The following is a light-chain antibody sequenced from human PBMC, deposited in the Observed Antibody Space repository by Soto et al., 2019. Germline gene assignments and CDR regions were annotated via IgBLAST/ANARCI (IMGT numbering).Light chain of an antibody. CDR1: QSISSY. CDR2: AAS. V-gene: IGKV1-39*01. CDR3: QQSYSTPPT. Sequence: DIQMTQSPSSLSASVGDRVTITCRASQSISSYLNWYQQKPGKAPKLLIYAASSLQSGVPSRFSGSASVTDFTLTISSLQPEDFATYYCQQSYSTPPTFGQGTKLEIK. J-gene: IGKJ2*01.